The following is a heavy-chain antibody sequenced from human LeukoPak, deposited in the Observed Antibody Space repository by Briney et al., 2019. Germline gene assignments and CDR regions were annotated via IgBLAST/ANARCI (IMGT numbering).Heavy chain of an antibody. CDR2: ISGSGGST. V-gene: IGHV3-23*01. CDR3: AKSLTAPSVSY. Sequence: PGGSLRLAWAAAGFTFSSYAMSWVRQAAGKGLEWVSAISGSGGSTYYADSVKGRFTISRDNSNNTLYLQMDSLRAEDPAVYYCAKSLTAPSVSYWGQGTLVTVSS. CDR1: GFTFSSYA. D-gene: IGHD4/OR15-4a*01. J-gene: IGHJ4*02.